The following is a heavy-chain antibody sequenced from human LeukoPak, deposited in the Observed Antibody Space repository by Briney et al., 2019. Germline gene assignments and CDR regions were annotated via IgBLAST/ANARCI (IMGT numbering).Heavy chain of an antibody. Sequence: GGSLRLSCAASGFTFSSYGLHWVRQAPGKGLDWVALISYDGSNKNYADSVKGRLTISRDNSKNTVYLQMNSLRAEDTAVYFCARVLAVPAAFYFYYGLDVWGQGTTVTVSS. D-gene: IGHD2-2*01. J-gene: IGHJ6*02. CDR1: GFTFSSYG. CDR3: ARVLAVPAAFYFYYGLDV. CDR2: ISYDGSNK. V-gene: IGHV3-30-3*01.